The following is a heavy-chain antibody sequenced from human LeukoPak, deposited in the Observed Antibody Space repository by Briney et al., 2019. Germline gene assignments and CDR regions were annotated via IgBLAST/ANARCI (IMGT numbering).Heavy chain of an antibody. CDR1: GFTVSTNY. V-gene: IGHV3-53*01. D-gene: IGHD4-17*01. Sequence: GGSLRLSCAASGFTVSTNYMNWVRQAPGKGLEWVSVIYSGGSTYYADSVKGRFTISRDNSKNTLYLQMNSLRAEDTAVYYCARDTVTTFRFRDYYYYGMDVWGQGTLVTVSS. CDR2: IYSGGST. CDR3: ARDTVTTFRFRDYYYYGMDV. J-gene: IGHJ6*02.